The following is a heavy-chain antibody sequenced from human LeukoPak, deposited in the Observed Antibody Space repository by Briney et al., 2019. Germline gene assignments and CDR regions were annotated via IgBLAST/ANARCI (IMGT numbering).Heavy chain of an antibody. J-gene: IGHJ4*02. CDR1: GFTFSSYA. V-gene: IGHV3-23*01. CDR2: ISSTGGTT. Sequence: GGSLRLSCAASGFTFSSYAMSWVRQAPGKGLEWVSSISSTGGTTYYADSVKGRFTISRDNSKNTLFLQMNTLRAEDTAVYYCVGFDYWGQGTLVTVSS. CDR3: VGFDY.